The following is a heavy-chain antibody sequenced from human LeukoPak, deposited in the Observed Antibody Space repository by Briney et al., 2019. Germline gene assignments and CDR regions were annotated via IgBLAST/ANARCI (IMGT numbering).Heavy chain of an antibody. CDR2: IYYSGNT. D-gene: IGHD3-10*01. Sequence: SETLSLTCTVSGDSISTSNSYWGWIRQPPGKGLEWIGSIYYSGNTYYNASLKSRVTISVDTSKNQFSLKLSSVTAADTAVYYCARDLSFPAGMVWGVRGVIITDNWFDPWGQGTLVTVSS. J-gene: IGHJ5*02. CDR1: GDSISTSNSY. V-gene: IGHV4-39*02. CDR3: ARDLSFPAGMVWGVRGVIITDNWFDP.